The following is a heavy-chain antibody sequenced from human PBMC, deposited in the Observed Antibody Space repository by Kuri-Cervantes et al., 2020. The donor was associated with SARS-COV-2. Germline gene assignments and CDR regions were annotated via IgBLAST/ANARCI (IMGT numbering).Heavy chain of an antibody. J-gene: IGHJ6*03. Sequence: SVKVSCKASGGTFSSYAISWVRQAPGQGLEWMGGIIPIFGTANYARKFQGRVTITADESTSTAYMELSSLRSEDTAVYYCARSPFIGDLGNAHYYYYMDVWGKGTTVTV. CDR1: GGTFSSYA. D-gene: IGHD4-17*01. CDR3: ARSPFIGDLGNAHYYYYMDV. V-gene: IGHV1-69*13. CDR2: IIPIFGTA.